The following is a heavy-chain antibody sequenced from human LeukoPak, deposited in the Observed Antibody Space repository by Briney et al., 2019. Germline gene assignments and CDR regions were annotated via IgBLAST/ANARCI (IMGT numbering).Heavy chain of an antibody. CDR1: GYTFTGYY. Sequence: ASVKVSCKAPGYTFTGYYMHWVRQAPGQGLEWMGWINPNSGGTNYAQKFQGRVTMTRDTSISTAYMELSRLRSDDTAVYYCARDAAGTEGYYFDYWGQGTLVTVSS. V-gene: IGHV1-2*02. CDR3: ARDAAGTEGYYFDY. J-gene: IGHJ4*02. D-gene: IGHD6-13*01. CDR2: INPNSGGT.